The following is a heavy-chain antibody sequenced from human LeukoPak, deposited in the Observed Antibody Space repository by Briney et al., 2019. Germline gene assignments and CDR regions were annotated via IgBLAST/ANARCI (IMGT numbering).Heavy chain of an antibody. J-gene: IGHJ5*02. Sequence: GGSLRLSCAASGFTFSSYAMSWVRQAPGKGLEWVSAISGSGGSTYYADSVKGRFTISRDNSKNTLYLQMNSLRAEDTAVYYCAEDRGVSYYDSRATSWFDPWGQGTLVTVSS. CDR1: GFTFSSYA. CDR3: AEDRGVSYYDSRATSWFDP. V-gene: IGHV3-23*01. D-gene: IGHD3-22*01. CDR2: ISGSGGST.